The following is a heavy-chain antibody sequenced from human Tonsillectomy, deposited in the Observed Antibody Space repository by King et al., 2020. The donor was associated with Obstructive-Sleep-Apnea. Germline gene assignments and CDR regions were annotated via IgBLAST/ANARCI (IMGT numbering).Heavy chain of an antibody. D-gene: IGHD1-26*01. CDR2: ISSSSSYT. V-gene: IGHV3-11*06. CDR3: ARQVGATLFDY. J-gene: IGHJ4*02. CDR1: RFTFSDYY. Sequence: VQLVESGGGLVKPGGSLRLSCAASRFTFSDYYMSWIRQAPGKGLEWVSYISSSSSYTNYADSVKGRFTISRDNAKNSLYLQMNSLRAEDTAVYYCARQVGATLFDYWGQGTLVTVSS.